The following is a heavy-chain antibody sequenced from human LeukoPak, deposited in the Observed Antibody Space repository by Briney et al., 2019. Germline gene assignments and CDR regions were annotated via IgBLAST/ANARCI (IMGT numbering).Heavy chain of an antibody. J-gene: IGHJ4*02. D-gene: IGHD3-10*01. V-gene: IGHV4-59*01. CDR2: INHSGST. CDR1: GGSISSYY. CDR3: ARCPMVRGVFFDY. Sequence: SETLSLTCTVSGGSISSYYWSWIRQPPGKGLEWIGEINHSGSTNYNPSLQSRVTISVDTSKNQFSLQLSSVTAADTAVYYCARCPMVRGVFFDYWGQGTLVTVSS.